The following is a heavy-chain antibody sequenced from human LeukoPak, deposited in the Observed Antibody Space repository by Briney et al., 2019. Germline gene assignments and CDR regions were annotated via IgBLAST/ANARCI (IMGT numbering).Heavy chain of an antibody. J-gene: IGHJ3*02. CDR2: IYPGDSDT. V-gene: IGHV5-51*01. Sequence: GESLKISCKGSGYSFSSYCIGWVRQMPGKGLEWMGIIYPGDSDTRNSPSFRGQVTISADKSISTAYLQWSSLKASDTAMYFCARARILLTFGGLRGTKTDAFDIWGQGTMVTVSS. CDR3: ARARILLTFGGLRGTKTDAFDI. D-gene: IGHD3-16*01. CDR1: GYSFSSYC.